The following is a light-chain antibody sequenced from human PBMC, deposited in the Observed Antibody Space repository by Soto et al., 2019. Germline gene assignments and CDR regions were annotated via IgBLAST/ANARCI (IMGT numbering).Light chain of an antibody. CDR2: GAS. CDR1: QSVSSSY. CDR3: QQYGSSWWT. V-gene: IGKV3-20*01. Sequence: IVLTQSPATLSLSPGKRATLSCRASQSVSSSYLAWYQQKPGQAPRLLIYGASSRATGIPDRFSGSGSGTDFTLTISRLEPEDFAVYYCQQYGSSWWTFGQGTKVDIK. J-gene: IGKJ1*01.